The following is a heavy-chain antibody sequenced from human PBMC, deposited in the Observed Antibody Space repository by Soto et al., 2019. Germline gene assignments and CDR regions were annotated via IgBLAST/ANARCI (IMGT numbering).Heavy chain of an antibody. J-gene: IGHJ4*02. CDR2: ISDGGST. V-gene: IGHV3-23*01. Sequence: EVQLLDSGGGLVQPGGTLRLSCTASGFTFSDYAMSWVRQPPGKGLEWVSVISDGGSTYYADSVKGRFTVSRANSKNTLYLQMNSLRAEDTAVYYCSNVPIWCSSTSCYTEGFDYWGQGPLVTVSS. D-gene: IGHD2-2*02. CDR1: GFTFSDYA. CDR3: SNVPIWCSSTSCYTEGFDY.